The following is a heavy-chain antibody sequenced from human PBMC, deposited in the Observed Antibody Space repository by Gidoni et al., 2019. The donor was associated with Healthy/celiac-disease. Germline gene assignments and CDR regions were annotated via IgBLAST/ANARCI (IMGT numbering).Heavy chain of an antibody. Sequence: EVQLVQSGAEVKKHGESLKISCKGSGYSFTSYWIGWVRQMPGKGLEWMGIIYPGDSDTRYSPSFQGQVTISADKSISTAYLQWSSLKASDTAMYYCARSDVLLWFGELFSFDYWGQGTLVTVSS. D-gene: IGHD3-10*01. CDR1: GYSFTSYW. J-gene: IGHJ4*02. CDR3: ARSDVLLWFGELFSFDY. CDR2: IYPGDSDT. V-gene: IGHV5-51*01.